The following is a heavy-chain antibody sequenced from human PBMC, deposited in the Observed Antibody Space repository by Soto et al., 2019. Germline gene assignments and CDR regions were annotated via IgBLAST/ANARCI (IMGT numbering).Heavy chain of an antibody. Sequence: EVQLVESGGGLVQPGGSLRLSCAASGFTFSSYWMHWVRQAPGKGLVWVARINSDGSSTSYAVTVQGRFTISRDNAKNTLYLQMNSLRAEDTAVYYCARGGRLNWYFDLWGRGTLVTVSS. J-gene: IGHJ2*01. CDR2: INSDGSST. V-gene: IGHV3-74*01. CDR1: GFTFSSYW. CDR3: ARGGRLNWYFDL. D-gene: IGHD1-26*01.